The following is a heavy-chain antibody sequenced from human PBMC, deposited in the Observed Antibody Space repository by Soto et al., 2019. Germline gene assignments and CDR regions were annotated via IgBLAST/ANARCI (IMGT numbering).Heavy chain of an antibody. CDR1: GGTFSSYA. Sequence: GASVKVSCKASGGTFSSYAISWVRQAPGQGLEWMGGIIPIFGTANYAQKFQGRVTITADESTSTAYMELSSLRSEDTAVYYCARDRAHMGGTRGYLDYWGQGTLVTVSS. CDR2: IIPIFGTA. CDR3: ARDRAHMGGTRGYLDY. D-gene: IGHD3-16*01. V-gene: IGHV1-69*13. J-gene: IGHJ4*02.